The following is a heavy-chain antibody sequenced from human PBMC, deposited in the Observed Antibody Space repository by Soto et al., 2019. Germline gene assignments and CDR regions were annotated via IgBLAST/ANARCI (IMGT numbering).Heavy chain of an antibody. CDR2: IIPIFGTA. J-gene: IGHJ6*02. CDR3: ARDIIVVVTDFNYYGMDV. V-gene: IGHV1-69*06. CDR1: GGTFSSYA. D-gene: IGHD2-21*02. Sequence: SVKVSCKASGGTFSSYATSWVRQAPGQGLEWMGGIIPIFGTANYAQKFQGRVTITADKSTSTAYMELSSLRSEDTAVYYCARDIIVVVTDFNYYGMDVWGQGTTVTVSS.